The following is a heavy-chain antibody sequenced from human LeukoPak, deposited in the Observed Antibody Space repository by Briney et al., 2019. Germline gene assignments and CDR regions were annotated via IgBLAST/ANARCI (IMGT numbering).Heavy chain of an antibody. CDR2: IYYSGYN. D-gene: IGHD3-10*01. CDR1: GSSISSYY. V-gene: IGHV4-59*01. J-gene: IGHJ4*02. Sequence: SETLSLTCTVSGSSISSYYWIWIRQPPGKGLEWIGYIYYSGYNNYHPSLKSRVTISLATSKNQFSLKLSSVTAADTAVYYCARIVPYNYGYIDYWGQGTLVTVSS. CDR3: ARIVPYNYGYIDY.